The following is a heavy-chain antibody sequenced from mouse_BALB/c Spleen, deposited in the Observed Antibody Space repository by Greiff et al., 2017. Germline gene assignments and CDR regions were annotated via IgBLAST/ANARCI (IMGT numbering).Heavy chain of an antibody. J-gene: IGHJ3*01. CDR3: ATYDGYKSWFAY. CDR1: GYSITSGYS. CDR2: IHYSGST. D-gene: IGHD2-3*01. V-gene: IGHV3-1*02. Sequence: DVQLQESGPDLVKPSQSLSLTCTVTGYSITSGYSWHWIRQFPGNKLEWMGYIHYSGSTNYNPSLKSRISITRDTSKNQFFLQLNSVTTEDTATYYCATYDGYKSWFAYWGQGTLVTVSA.